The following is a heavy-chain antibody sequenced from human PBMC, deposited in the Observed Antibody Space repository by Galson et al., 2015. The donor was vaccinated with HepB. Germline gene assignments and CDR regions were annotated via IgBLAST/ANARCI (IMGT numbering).Heavy chain of an antibody. D-gene: IGHD2-2*01. CDR3: ARVNIIVVPGARYYYYYGVDV. CDR2: ISKSSSDI. Sequence: SLRLSCAASGFTFSTYSMNWVRQAPGKGLEWVSSISKSSSDIYYPDSLKGRFTVSRDNAKSSLYLQMDSLRAEDTAVYYCARVNIIVVPGARYYYYYGVDVWGPGTTVTVSS. V-gene: IGHV3-21*01. CDR1: GFTFSTYS. J-gene: IGHJ6*02.